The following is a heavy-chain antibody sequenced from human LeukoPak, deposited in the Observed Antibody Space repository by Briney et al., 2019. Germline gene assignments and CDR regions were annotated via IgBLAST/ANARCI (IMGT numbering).Heavy chain of an antibody. CDR3: ARDYGVTFGGVIPGWFDP. CDR2: IYYSGST. V-gene: IGHV4-59*01. J-gene: IGHJ5*02. Sequence: PSETLSLTCTVSGGSISSYYWSWIRQPPGKGLEWIGYIYYSGSTNYNPSLKSRVAISVDTSKNQFSLKLSSVTAADTAVYYCARDYGVTFGGVIPGWFDPWGQGTLVTVSS. CDR1: GGSISSYY. D-gene: IGHD3-16*02.